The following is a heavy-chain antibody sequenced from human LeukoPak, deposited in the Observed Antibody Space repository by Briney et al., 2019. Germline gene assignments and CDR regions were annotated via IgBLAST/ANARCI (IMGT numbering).Heavy chain of an antibody. CDR2: XIPMFNTA. J-gene: IGHJ4*02. CDR3: AGEAKTSNWNSVPYLDY. Sequence: SVEVSCKASGGTFSSYSFTWVRQAPGQGLEWXXXXIPMFNTANYAQDFQGRVTITSDKSTSTAYMELITLRSEDTAVYYCAGEAKTSNWNSVPYLDYWGQGTLITVSS. CDR1: GGTFSSYS. V-gene: IGHV1-69*06. D-gene: IGHD1-7*01.